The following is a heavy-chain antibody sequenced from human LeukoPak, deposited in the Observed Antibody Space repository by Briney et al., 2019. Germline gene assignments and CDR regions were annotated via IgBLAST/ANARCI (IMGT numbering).Heavy chain of an antibody. CDR3: ARVTVAGTRGGVDTFDY. D-gene: IGHD6-19*01. J-gene: IGHJ4*02. Sequence: PGGSLRLSCAASGFTFSSYAMHWVRQAPGKGLEWVAVISYDGSNKYYADSVKGRFTISRDNSKNTLYLQMNSLRAEDTAVYYCARVTVAGTRGGVDTFDYWGQGTLVTVSS. CDR2: ISYDGSNK. V-gene: IGHV3-30-3*01. CDR1: GFTFSSYA.